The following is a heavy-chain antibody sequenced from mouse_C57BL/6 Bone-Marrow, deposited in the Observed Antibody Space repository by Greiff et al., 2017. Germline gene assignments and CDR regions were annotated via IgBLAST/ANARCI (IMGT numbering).Heavy chain of an antibody. CDR2: IYPGDGDT. J-gene: IGHJ4*01. V-gene: IGHV1-80*01. Sequence: VQLQQSGAELVKPGASVKISCKASGYAFSSYWMNWVKQRPGKGLEWIGQIYPGDGDTNYNGKFKGKATLTADKSSSTAYMQLSSLTSEDSAVYFCARWGSNYDAMDYWGQGTSVTVSS. CDR1: GYAFSSYW. CDR3: ARWGSNYDAMDY. D-gene: IGHD2-5*01.